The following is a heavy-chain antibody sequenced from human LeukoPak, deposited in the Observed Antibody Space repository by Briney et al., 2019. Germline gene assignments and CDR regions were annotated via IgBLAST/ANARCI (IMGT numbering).Heavy chain of an antibody. CDR3: ARDREVRGANHYYYYYYMDV. J-gene: IGHJ6*03. CDR1: GGSISSYY. V-gene: IGHV4-4*07. Sequence: SETLSLTCTVSGGSISSYYWSWIRQPAGKGLEWIGRIYTSGSTNYNPSLKSRVTMSVDTSKNQFSLKLSSVTAADTAVYYCARDREVRGANHYYYYYYMDVWCKGTTVTVSS. CDR2: IYTSGST. D-gene: IGHD3-10*01.